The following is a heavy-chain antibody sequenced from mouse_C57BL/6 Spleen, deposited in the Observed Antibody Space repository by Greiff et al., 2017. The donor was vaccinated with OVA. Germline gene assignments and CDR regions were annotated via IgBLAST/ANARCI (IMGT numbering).Heavy chain of an antibody. CDR3: AREKPLLRYWYFDV. V-gene: IGHV5-4*01. J-gene: IGHJ1*03. CDR2: ISDGGSYT. Sequence: EVQLVESGGGLVKPGGSLKLSCAASGFTFSSYAMSWVRPTPEKRLEWVATISDGGSYTYYPDNVKGRFTIYRDNAKNNLYLQMSHLKSEDTAMYYCAREKPLLRYWYFDVGGTGTTVTVSS. CDR1: GFTFSSYA. D-gene: IGHD1-2*01.